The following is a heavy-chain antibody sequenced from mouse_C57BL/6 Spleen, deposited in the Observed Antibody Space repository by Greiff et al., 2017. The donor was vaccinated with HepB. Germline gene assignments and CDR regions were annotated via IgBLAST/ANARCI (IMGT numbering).Heavy chain of an antibody. V-gene: IGHV5-6*01. D-gene: IGHD2-4*01. CDR3: ARQGDYDWFAY. CDR1: GFTFSSYG. Sequence: EVKLVESGGDLVKPGGSLKLSCAASGFTFSSYGMSWVRQTPDKRLEWVATISSGGSYTYYPDSVKGRFPISRDNAKNTLYLQMSSLKSEDTAMYYCARQGDYDWFAYWGQGTLVTVSA. CDR2: ISSGGSYT. J-gene: IGHJ3*01.